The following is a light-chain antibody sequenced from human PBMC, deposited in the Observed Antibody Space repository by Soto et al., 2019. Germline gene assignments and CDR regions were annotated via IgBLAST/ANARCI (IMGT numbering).Light chain of an antibody. CDR1: KDIGSS. CDR2: AAS. J-gene: IGKJ1*01. V-gene: IGKV1-16*01. Sequence: DIQMTQSPSPLSVSVGDRVTITCRASKDIGSSLGWFQQKPGKAPKSLIYAASTLQVGVPSRFSSSGSGTDFILTISSLQPEDFATYYCQQYNSYPRTFGQGTKVEIK. CDR3: QQYNSYPRT.